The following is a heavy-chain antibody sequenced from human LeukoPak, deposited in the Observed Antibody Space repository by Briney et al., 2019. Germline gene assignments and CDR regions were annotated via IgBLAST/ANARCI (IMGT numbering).Heavy chain of an antibody. Sequence: ETLSLTCTVSGGSISSSSYYWGWVRQAPGKGLEWVSFIYSDNTHYSDSVKGRFTISRDNSKNTLYLQMNSLRAEDTAVYYCARRAGAYSRPYDYWGQGTLVTVSS. D-gene: IGHD4/OR15-4a*01. CDR2: IYSDNT. CDR1: GGSISSSSYY. CDR3: ARRAGAYSRPYDY. V-gene: IGHV3-53*01. J-gene: IGHJ4*02.